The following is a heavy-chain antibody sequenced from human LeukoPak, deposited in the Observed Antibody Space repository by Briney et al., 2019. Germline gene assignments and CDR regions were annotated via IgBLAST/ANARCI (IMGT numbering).Heavy chain of an antibody. CDR1: GFTFSSYA. CDR3: ATGPYTAYLY. Sequence: GGSLRLSCAASGFTFSSYAMSWVRQGPGKGLEWVSVSGSGGSTYYADSVKGRFTISRDNSRNTVYLQMNSLRAEDTAVYYCATGPYTAYLYWGQGTLVTVSS. J-gene: IGHJ4*02. CDR2: SGSGGST. D-gene: IGHD2-2*02. V-gene: IGHV3-23*01.